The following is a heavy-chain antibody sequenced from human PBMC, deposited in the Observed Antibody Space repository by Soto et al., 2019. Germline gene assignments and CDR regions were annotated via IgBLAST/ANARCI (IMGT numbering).Heavy chain of an antibody. V-gene: IGHV3-13*01. Sequence: EVQLVESGGGLVQPGGSLRLSCAASGFTFSSYDMHWVRQATGKGLEWVSAIGTAGDTYYPGSVKGRFTSSRENAKNSLYLQMNSLSAGDTAVYYCARLYCSGGSFPLDYWVEGTLVTVSS. J-gene: IGHJ4*02. CDR1: GFTFSSYD. CDR3: ARLYCSGGSFPLDY. D-gene: IGHD2-15*01. CDR2: IGTAGDT.